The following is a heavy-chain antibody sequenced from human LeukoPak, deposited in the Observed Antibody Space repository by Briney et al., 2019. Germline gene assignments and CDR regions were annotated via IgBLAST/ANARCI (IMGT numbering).Heavy chain of an antibody. CDR1: GFVLSGYA. D-gene: IGHD2-15*01. Sequence: GGSLRLSCSDSGFVLSGYAMSWVRQAPGKGLEWVSSIISSSLDKEYADSVKGRFIISRDNTEKSLFLQMNSLRVEDTAVYYCALDDSTFDYWGQGTLVTVSS. J-gene: IGHJ4*02. CDR2: IISSSLDK. V-gene: IGHV3-21*01. CDR3: ALDDSTFDY.